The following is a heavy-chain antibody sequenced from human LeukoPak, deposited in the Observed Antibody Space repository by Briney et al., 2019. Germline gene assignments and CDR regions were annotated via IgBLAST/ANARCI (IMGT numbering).Heavy chain of an antibody. V-gene: IGHV3-7*01. J-gene: IGHJ6*02. D-gene: IGHD2-15*01. CDR1: GFTFSSYW. Sequence: PGGSLRLSCAASGFTFSSYWMSWVRQAPGKGLEWVANIKQDGSEKYYVDSVKGRFTISRDNSKNTLYLQMNSLRAEDTAVYYCARDIGHSRLGYCSGGSCYAPRKYYGMDVWGQGTTVTVSS. CDR2: IKQDGSEK. CDR3: ARDIGHSRLGYCSGGSCYAPRKYYGMDV.